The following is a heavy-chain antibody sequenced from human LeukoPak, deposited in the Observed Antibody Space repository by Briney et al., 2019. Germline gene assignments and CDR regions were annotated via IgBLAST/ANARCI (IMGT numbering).Heavy chain of an antibody. CDR1: GFTVSNNY. CDR2: IYSGGST. Sequence: PGGSLRFSCAASGFTVSNNYMSWVRQAPGKGLEWVSVIYSGGSTYYADSVKGRFTISRDNSKNTLYLQMNSLRAEDTAVYYCASGSVSYRTPYYYMDVWGTGTTVTVSS. V-gene: IGHV3-53*01. CDR3: ASGSVSYRTPYYYMDV. D-gene: IGHD3-10*01. J-gene: IGHJ6*03.